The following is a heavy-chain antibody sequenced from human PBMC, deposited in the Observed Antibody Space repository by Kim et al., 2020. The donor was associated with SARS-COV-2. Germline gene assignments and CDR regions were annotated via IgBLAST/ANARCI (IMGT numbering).Heavy chain of an antibody. CDR3: ARTQWGGTTPYYFDY. J-gene: IGHJ4*02. D-gene: IGHD1-7*01. CDR1: GGSISSGGYY. CDR2: IYYSGST. Sequence: SETLSLTCTVSGGSISSGGYYWSWIRQHPGKGLEWIGYIYYSGSTYYNPSLKSRVTISVDTSKNQFSLKLSSVTAADTAVYYCARTQWGGTTPYYFDYWGQGTLVTVSS. V-gene: IGHV4-31*03.